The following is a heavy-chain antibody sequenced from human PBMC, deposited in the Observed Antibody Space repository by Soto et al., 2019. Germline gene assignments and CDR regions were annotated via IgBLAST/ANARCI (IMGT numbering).Heavy chain of an antibody. CDR2: IKQDGSEK. CDR1: GFTFSTYW. CDR3: ARTQQLGAFDI. D-gene: IGHD6-13*01. V-gene: IGHV3-7*04. Sequence: GGSLRLSCAASGFTFSTYWMSWVRQAPGKGLEWVANIKQDGSEKYYVGSVKGRFTISRDNTKNSLYLQMSSLRAEDTAVYYCARTQQLGAFDIWGQGTMVTVSS. J-gene: IGHJ3*02.